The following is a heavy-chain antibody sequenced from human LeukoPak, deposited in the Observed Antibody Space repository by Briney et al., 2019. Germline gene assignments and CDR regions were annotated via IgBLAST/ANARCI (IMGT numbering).Heavy chain of an antibody. D-gene: IGHD6-19*01. V-gene: IGHV3-64*01. J-gene: IGHJ4*02. CDR2: INSVGGST. CDR1: GFTFNAYA. CDR3: ARDFNSGWHGLDF. Sequence: GGSLRLSCAASGFTFNAYAMHWVRQTPGKGLQYVSSINSVGGSTNYANSVKGRFTISRDNSKNMLYLQMGSLRAEGMAVYYCARDFNSGWHGLDFWGQGALVTVSS.